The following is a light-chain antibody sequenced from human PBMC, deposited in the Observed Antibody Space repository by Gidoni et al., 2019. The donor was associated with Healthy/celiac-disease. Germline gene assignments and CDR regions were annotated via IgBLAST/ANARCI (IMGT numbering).Light chain of an antibody. V-gene: IGKV3-11*01. CDR3: QQRSNWPLT. Sequence: EIVLTQSPATLSLSPGERATLSCSASQSVSSYLAWYQQKPGLAPRLLIYDASNRATGIPARFSGSGSGTDFTLTISSLEPEDFAVYYCQQRSNWPLTFGGGTKVEIK. J-gene: IGKJ4*01. CDR2: DAS. CDR1: QSVSSY.